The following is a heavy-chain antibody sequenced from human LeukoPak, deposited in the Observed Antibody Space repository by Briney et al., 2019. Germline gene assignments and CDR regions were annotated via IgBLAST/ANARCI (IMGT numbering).Heavy chain of an antibody. CDR2: IKQDGSEK. CDR3: ARPYSSTARGSFDY. D-gene: IGHD6-13*01. V-gene: IGHV3-7*01. Sequence: PGGSLRLSCAASGFTFSKYRMTWVRQAPGKGLEWVANIKQDGSEKYSMDSVKGRFTISRDNAKNSLYLQMNSLRAEDTAVYYCARPYSSTARGSFDYWGQGTLVTVSS. J-gene: IGHJ4*02. CDR1: GFTFSKYR.